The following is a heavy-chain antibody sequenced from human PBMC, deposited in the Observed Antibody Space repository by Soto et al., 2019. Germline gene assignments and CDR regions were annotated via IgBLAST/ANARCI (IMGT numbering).Heavy chain of an antibody. V-gene: IGHV3-23*01. CDR3: AKVNGYSSSSGPIRYYYYYGMDV. Sequence: EVQLLESGGGLVQPGGSLRLSCAASGFTFSSYAMSWVRQAPGKGLEWVSAISGSGGSTYYADSVKGRFTISRDNSKNTLYLQMNSLRAEDTAVYYCAKVNGYSSSSGPIRYYYYYGMDVWGQGITVTVSS. CDR1: GFTFSSYA. CDR2: ISGSGGST. D-gene: IGHD6-6*01. J-gene: IGHJ6*02.